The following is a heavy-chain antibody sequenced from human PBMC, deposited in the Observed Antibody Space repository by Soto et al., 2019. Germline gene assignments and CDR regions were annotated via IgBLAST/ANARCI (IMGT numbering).Heavy chain of an antibody. V-gene: IGHV1-69*12. J-gene: IGHJ4*02. Sequence: QVQLVQSGAEVKKPGSSVKVSCKASGGTFSSYAIRWVRQAPGQGLEWMGGIIPIFGTADYAQKFQGRVTITAHESTSAAYRELSSLRSEDTAVYYCARHGLLYDYSPFDYWGQGTLVTVSS. CDR1: GGTFSSYA. D-gene: IGHD4-4*01. CDR2: IIPIFGTA. CDR3: ARHGLLYDYSPFDY.